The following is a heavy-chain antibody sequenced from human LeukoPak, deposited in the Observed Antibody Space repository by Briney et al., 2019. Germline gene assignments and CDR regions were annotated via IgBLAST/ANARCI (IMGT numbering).Heavy chain of an antibody. CDR3: AKALDYDLWSGYPGVDP. J-gene: IGHJ5*02. CDR1: GFTFSSYA. V-gene: IGHV3-23*01. Sequence: GGSLRLSCAASGFTFSSYAMSWVRQAPGTGLEWVSAISGSGGSTYYADSVKGRFTISRDNSKNTLYLQMNSLRAEDTAVYYCAKALDYDLWSGYPGVDPWGQGTLVTVSS. D-gene: IGHD3-3*01. CDR2: ISGSGGST.